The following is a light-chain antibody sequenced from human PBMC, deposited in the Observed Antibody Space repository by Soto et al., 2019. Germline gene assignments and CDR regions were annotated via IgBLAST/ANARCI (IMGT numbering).Light chain of an antibody. CDR1: QSVSSSW. CDR3: QQYGGPPWT. CDR2: GAS. V-gene: IGKV3-20*01. J-gene: IGKJ1*01. Sequence: EIVLTQSPGTLSLSPGGRATLSCRASQSVSSSWLAWYQQKPGQAPRLLIYGASSRATGVPDRFSGSGSGTDFTLTITRLEPEDSAVFYCQQYGGPPWTFGQGTKVEIK.